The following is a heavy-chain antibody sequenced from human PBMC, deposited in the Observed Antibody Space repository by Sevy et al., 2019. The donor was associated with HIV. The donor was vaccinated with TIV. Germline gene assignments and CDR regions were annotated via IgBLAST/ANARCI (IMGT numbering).Heavy chain of an antibody. Sequence: GGSLRLSCAASGFTFSKYSMSWVRQPPGKGLEWVSTLSFGCGEINYADSVKGRFTISRDNSKSSVYLQMNNLRPEDTAVYYCAREECTKRHDSWGQGTLVTVSS. CDR1: GFTFSKYS. V-gene: IGHV3-23*01. CDR2: LSFGCGEI. J-gene: IGHJ4*02. D-gene: IGHD2-8*01. CDR3: AREECTKRHDS.